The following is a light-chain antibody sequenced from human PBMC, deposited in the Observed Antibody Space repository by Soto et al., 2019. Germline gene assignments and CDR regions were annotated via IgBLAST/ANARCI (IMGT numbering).Light chain of an antibody. CDR3: QQYNNLPYS. J-gene: IGKJ2*03. Sequence: EIVLTQSPGTLSLSPGERATLSCRASQSVSSSDLAWYQQKPGQAPRLLIYGASSRATGVPARFSASRSGTEFTLTITSPQSEDFALYYCQQYNNLPYSFGQGTKVDIK. CDR1: QSVSSSD. CDR2: GAS. V-gene: IGKV3-15*01.